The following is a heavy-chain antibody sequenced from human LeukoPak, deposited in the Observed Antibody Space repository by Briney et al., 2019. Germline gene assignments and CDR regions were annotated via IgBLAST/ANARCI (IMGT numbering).Heavy chain of an antibody. V-gene: IGHV3-23*01. CDR1: GFTFSSYG. Sequence: GGSLRLSCAASGFTFSSYGMSWVRQAPGKGLEWVSAISGSGGSTYYADSVKGRFTISRDNSKNTLYLQMNSLRAEDTAVYYCAKDSGDYFSYYYYYMDVWGKGTTVTISS. J-gene: IGHJ6*03. CDR2: ISGSGGST. CDR3: AKDSGDYFSYYYYYMDV. D-gene: IGHD4-17*01.